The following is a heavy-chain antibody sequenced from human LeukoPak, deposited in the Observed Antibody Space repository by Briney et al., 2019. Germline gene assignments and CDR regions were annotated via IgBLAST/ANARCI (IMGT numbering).Heavy chain of an antibody. Sequence: GASVKVSCKASGYTFTAYFMHWVRQAPGQGLGWMGWINPYSGGTNYAQKVQGRVTMTRDTSISTAYMELRRLRSDDTAVYYCARKSLAIAVAGPLGGMDVWGQGTTVTVSS. V-gene: IGHV1-2*02. CDR1: GYTFTAYF. D-gene: IGHD6-19*01. J-gene: IGHJ6*02. CDR3: ARKSLAIAVAGPLGGMDV. CDR2: INPYSGGT.